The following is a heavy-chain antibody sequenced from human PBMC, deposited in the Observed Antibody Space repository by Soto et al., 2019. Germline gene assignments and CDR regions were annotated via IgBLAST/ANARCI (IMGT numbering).Heavy chain of an antibody. J-gene: IGHJ6*02. D-gene: IGHD2-8*02. CDR2: IIPIFGTA. CDR3: ASGLVWYYYYYYGMDV. CDR1: GGTFSSYA. Sequence: QVQLVQSGAEVKQPGSSVKVSCKASGGTFSSYAISWVRQAPGQGLEWMGGIIPIFGTANYAQKFQGRVTITADESTSTAYMALSSLISEDTAVYYCASGLVWYYYYYYGMDVWGQGTTVTVSS. V-gene: IGHV1-69*01.